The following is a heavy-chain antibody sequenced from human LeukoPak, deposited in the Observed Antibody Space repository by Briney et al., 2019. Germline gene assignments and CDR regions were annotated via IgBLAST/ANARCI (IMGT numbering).Heavy chain of an antibody. D-gene: IGHD3-3*01. CDR3: ARGRYDFWSGYYDPSPADY. CDR2: IYYSGST. V-gene: IGHV4-39*07. J-gene: IGHJ4*02. CDR1: GGSISSSSYY. Sequence: SETLSLTCTVSGGSISSSSYYWGWIRQPPGKGLEWIGSIYYSGSTYYNPSLKSRVTISVDTSKNQFSLKLSSVTAADTAVYYCARGRYDFWSGYYDPSPADYWGQGTLVTVSS.